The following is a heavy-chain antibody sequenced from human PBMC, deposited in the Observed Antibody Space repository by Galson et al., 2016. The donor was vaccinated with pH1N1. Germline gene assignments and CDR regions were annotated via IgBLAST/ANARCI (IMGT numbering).Heavy chain of an antibody. CDR2: INPNSGGT. CDR3: ATGSGNSWFDP. CDR1: GYTFTSDY. V-gene: IGHV1-2*02. J-gene: IGHJ5*02. Sequence: SVKVSCKASGYTFTSDYMHWVRQAPGHGLEWMGWINPNSGGTHYAQNFQGRVTLTRDTSINTAYMELSSLTSDDPAVYYCATGSGNSWFDPWGQGTLVTVSS. D-gene: IGHD3-10*01.